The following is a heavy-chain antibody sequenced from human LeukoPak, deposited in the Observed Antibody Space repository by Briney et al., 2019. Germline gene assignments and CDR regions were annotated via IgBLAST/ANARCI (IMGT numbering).Heavy chain of an antibody. CDR3: ASYNVDTAMVDYYYYGMDV. J-gene: IGHJ6*02. D-gene: IGHD5-18*01. CDR2: ISAYNGNT. V-gene: IGHV1-18*01. CDR1: GYTFTSYG. Sequence: ASVKVSCKASGYTFTSYGISWVRQAPGQGLEWMGWISAYNGNTNYAQKLQGRVTMTTDTSTSTAYMGLRSLRSDDTAVYYCASYNVDTAMVDYYYYGMDVWGQGTTVTVSS.